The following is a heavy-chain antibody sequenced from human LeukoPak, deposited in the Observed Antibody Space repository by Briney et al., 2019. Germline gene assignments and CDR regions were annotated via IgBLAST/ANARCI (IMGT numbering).Heavy chain of an antibody. J-gene: IGHJ4*02. D-gene: IGHD6-13*01. Sequence: PGGSLRLSCAASGFTFSSYEMNWVRQAPGKGLEWVSYISSSGSTIYYADSVKGRFTISRDNAKNSLYLQMNSLRAEDTAVYYCARGGSSWYACFDYWGQGTLVTVSS. V-gene: IGHV3-48*03. CDR2: ISSSGSTI. CDR3: ARGGSSWYACFDY. CDR1: GFTFSSYE.